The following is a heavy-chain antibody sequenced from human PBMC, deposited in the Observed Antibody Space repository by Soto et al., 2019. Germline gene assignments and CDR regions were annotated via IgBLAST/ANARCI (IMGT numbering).Heavy chain of an antibody. CDR3: ARFGYGGKPPSDY. D-gene: IGHD5-12*01. Sequence: SETLSLTCAVYGGSFSGYYWSWIRQPPGKGLEWIGEINHSGSTNYNPSLKSRVTISVDTSKNQFSLKLSSVTAADTAVYYCARFGYGGKPPSDYWGQGTLVTVSS. V-gene: IGHV4-34*01. CDR2: INHSGST. CDR1: GGSFSGYY. J-gene: IGHJ4*02.